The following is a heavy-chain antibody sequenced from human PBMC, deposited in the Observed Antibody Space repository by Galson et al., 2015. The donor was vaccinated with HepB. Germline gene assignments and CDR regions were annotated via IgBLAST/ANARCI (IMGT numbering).Heavy chain of an antibody. CDR3: ARPFSAYWYLFDY. D-gene: IGHD3-22*01. Sequence: SLRLSCAASGFTFSSYAMSWVRQAPGKGLEWVSAISNGGGSTYYADSVKGRFTISRDNSKNTLYLQMNSLRAEDTAVYYCARPFSAYWYLFDYWGQGTLVTVSS. CDR2: ISNGGGST. CDR1: GFTFSSYA. V-gene: IGHV3-23*01. J-gene: IGHJ4*02.